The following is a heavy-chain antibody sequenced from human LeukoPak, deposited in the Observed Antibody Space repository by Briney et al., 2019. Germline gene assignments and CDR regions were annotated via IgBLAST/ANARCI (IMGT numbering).Heavy chain of an antibody. V-gene: IGHV4-34*01. J-gene: IGHJ4*02. CDR3: ARGLRGSHGGGFDY. CDR1: GGSFSGYY. D-gene: IGHD3-10*01. CDR2: INHSGST. Sequence: PSETLSLTCAVYGGSFSGYYWSWIRQPPGKGLEWIGEINHSGSTNYNPSLKSRVTISVDTSKNQFSLKLSSVTAADTAVYYCARGLRGSHGGGFDYWGQGTLVTVSS.